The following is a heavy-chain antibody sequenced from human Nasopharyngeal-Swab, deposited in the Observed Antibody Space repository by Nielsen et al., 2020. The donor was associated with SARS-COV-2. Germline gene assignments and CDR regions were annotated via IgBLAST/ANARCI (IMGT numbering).Heavy chain of an antibody. CDR1: GGSISSYY. CDR3: ARGDILTPYYYMDV. Sequence: SETLFLTCTVSGGSISSYYWNWVRQPPGKGLEWIAYVYYSGSTKYNPSLKSRVTISVDRAKNQVSLKLTSVTAADTAVYYCARGDILTPYYYMDVWGRGTTVAVSS. D-gene: IGHD3-9*01. CDR2: VYYSGST. V-gene: IGHV4-59*01. J-gene: IGHJ6*03.